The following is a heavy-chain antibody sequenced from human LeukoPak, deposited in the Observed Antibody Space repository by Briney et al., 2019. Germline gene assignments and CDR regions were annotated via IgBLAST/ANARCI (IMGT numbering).Heavy chain of an antibody. CDR1: GYTFTSYG. V-gene: IGHV1-18*01. J-gene: IGHJ4*02. D-gene: IGHD2-15*01. CDR2: ISAYNGNT. Sequence: ASVKVSCKASGYTFTSYGISWVRQAPGQGLEWMGWISAYNGNTNYAQKLQGRVTMTRNTSISTAYMELSSLRSEDTAVYYCARADTPQFGYWGQGTLVTVSS. CDR3: ARADTPQFGY.